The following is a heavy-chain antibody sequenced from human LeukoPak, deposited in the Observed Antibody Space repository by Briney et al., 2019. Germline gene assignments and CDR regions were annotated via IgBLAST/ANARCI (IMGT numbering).Heavy chain of an antibody. CDR2: IYYSGST. Sequence: SETLSLTCTVSGGSISSSSYYWGWIRQPPGKGLEWIGSIYYSGSTYYNPSLKSRVTISVDTSKNQFSLKLSSVTAADTAVYYCARVGGFDSGTVDAFDIWGQGTMVTVSS. V-gene: IGHV4-39*01. CDR3: ARVGGFDSGTVDAFDI. D-gene: IGHD1-14*01. CDR1: GGSISSSSYY. J-gene: IGHJ3*02.